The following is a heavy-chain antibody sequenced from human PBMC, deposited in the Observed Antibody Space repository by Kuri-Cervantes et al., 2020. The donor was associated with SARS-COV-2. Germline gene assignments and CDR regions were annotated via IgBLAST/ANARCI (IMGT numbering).Heavy chain of an antibody. D-gene: IGHD2-21*02. CDR2: ISAYNGNT. V-gene: IGHV1-24*01. CDR1: GYTLTELS. Sequence: ASVKVSCKVSGYTLTELSMHWVRQAPGKGLEWMGWISAYNGNTNYAQKFQGRVTITADKSTSTAYMELSSLRSEDTAVYYCARYFSAYCGGDCYSDYYYYYGMDVWGQGTTVTVSS. CDR3: ARYFSAYCGGDCYSDYYYYYGMDV. J-gene: IGHJ6*02.